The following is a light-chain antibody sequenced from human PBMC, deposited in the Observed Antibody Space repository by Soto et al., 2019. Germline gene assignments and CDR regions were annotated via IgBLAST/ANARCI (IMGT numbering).Light chain of an antibody. CDR2: DAS. J-gene: IGKJ1*01. CDR3: QQYNSYWT. CDR1: QSISSW. V-gene: IGKV1-5*01. Sequence: DIQMTQSLSTLSASVGDRVTITCRASQSISSWLAWYQQKPGKAPKLLIYDASSLESCVPSRFSGSGSGTEFSLTICSLQPDDFATYYCQQYNSYWTFGQGTKV.